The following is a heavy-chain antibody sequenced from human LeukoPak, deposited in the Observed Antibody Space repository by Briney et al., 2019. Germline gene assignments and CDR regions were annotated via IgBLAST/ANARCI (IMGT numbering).Heavy chain of an antibody. J-gene: IGHJ4*02. CDR3: ARYSLRSNWLFDY. Sequence: ASVKVSCKASGYTFTSYYMHWVRQAPGQGLEWMGWINSNSGDTGYAQNFQGRVTMTRDTSIGTLYLDLSSLRSDDTAVYYCARYSLRSNWLFDYWGQGTLVTVSS. CDR1: GYTFTSYY. CDR2: INSNSGDT. V-gene: IGHV1-2*02. D-gene: IGHD1-1*01.